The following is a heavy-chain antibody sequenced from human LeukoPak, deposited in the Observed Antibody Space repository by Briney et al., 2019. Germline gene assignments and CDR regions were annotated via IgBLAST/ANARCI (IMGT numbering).Heavy chain of an antibody. Sequence: GGALKISCKGSGYLFTSYWIGWVRQMPGKGLEWMGIIYPGDSDTRYSPSFQGQVTISADRSISAAYLQWSSLKASDTAMYYCARQWRRTGTTGKGAFDIWGQGTMVTVSS. J-gene: IGHJ3*02. CDR3: ARQWRRTGTTGKGAFDI. V-gene: IGHV5-51*01. CDR1: GYLFTSYW. CDR2: IYPGDSDT. D-gene: IGHD1-1*01.